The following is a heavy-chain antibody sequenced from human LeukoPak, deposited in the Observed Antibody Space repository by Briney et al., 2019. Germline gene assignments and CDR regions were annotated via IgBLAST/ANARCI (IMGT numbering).Heavy chain of an antibody. CDR1: RFTFSNYA. V-gene: IGHV3-30*04. CDR3: ARASCWNCYYMDV. Sequence: PGGSLRLSCAASRFTFSNYAMHWVRQAPGKGLEWVALISYDGTNKYYADSVKGRFTISRDNSKNTLYLQMNSLTAEDTALYYCARASCWNCYYMDVWGKGTTVTVS. CDR2: ISYDGTNK. J-gene: IGHJ6*03. D-gene: IGHD1-1*01.